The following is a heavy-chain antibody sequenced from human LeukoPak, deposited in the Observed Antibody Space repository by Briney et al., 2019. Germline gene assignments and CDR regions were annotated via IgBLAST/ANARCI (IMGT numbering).Heavy chain of an antibody. CDR2: ISAYNGNT. J-gene: IGHJ1*01. CDR1: GYTFTSYG. CDR3: AREDQEAEYFQH. Sequence: ASVKVSCKASGYTFTSYGISWVRQAPGQGLEWMGWISAYNGNTNYAQKLQGRVTMTTDTSTSTAYMELSSLRSEDTAVYYCAREDQEAEYFQHWGQGTLVTVSS. V-gene: IGHV1-18*01.